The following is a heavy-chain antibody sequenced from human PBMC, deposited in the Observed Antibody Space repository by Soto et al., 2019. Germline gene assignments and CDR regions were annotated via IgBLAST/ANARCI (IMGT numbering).Heavy chain of an antibody. J-gene: IGHJ3*02. CDR2: ISYDGSNK. V-gene: IGHV3-30*18. Sequence: ESGGGVVQPGRSLRLSCSASGFTFSVYGIHWVRQAPGKGLEWVAVISYDGSNKYYADSVKGRFTISRDNSKNTVYLQMNSLKAEDTALYYCAKGGLQFSGAFDIWGQGTMVTVSS. CDR1: GFTFSVYG. D-gene: IGHD5-12*01. CDR3: AKGGLQFSGAFDI.